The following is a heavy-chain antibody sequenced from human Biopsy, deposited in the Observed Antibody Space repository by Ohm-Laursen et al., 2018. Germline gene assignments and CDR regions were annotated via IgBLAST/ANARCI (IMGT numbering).Heavy chain of an antibody. Sequence: SLRLSCAAFGFTFSDYFMSWVRQAPGKGLEWISYISSGATNTSYADSVKGRFTISRDNAKNSLHLQMNSLRPEDTAVYYCARTRLSIVIKPAVVVFDNWGQGTLVTVSS. CDR1: GFTFSDYF. D-gene: IGHD2-2*01. J-gene: IGHJ4*02. CDR3: ARTRLSIVIKPAVVVFDN. CDR2: ISSGATNT. V-gene: IGHV3-11*01.